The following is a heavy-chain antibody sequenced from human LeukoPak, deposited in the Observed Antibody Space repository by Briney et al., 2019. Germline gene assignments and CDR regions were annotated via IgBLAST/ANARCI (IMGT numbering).Heavy chain of an antibody. D-gene: IGHD6-13*01. CDR2: IIPILGIA. CDR1: GYTFTSYG. Sequence: GASVKVSCKASGYTFTSYGISWVRQAPGQGLEWMGRIIPILGIANYAQKFQGRVTITADKSTSTAYMELSSLRSEDTAVYYCARILGYSSSYSDYWGQGTLVTVSS. CDR3: ARILGYSSSYSDY. V-gene: IGHV1-69*04. J-gene: IGHJ4*02.